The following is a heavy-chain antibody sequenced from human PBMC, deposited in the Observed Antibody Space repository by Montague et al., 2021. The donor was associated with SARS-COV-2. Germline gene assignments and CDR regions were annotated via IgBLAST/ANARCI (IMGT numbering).Heavy chain of an antibody. CDR1: GGSFSGYY. Sequence: SETLSLTCAVYGGSFSGYYWSWIRQPPGKGLEWIGEINHSGSTNYNPSLKSRVTISVDTSKNQFSLKLSSVTAADTAVYYCARGRSYSSWYGVNWFDPWGQGTLVIVSS. D-gene: IGHD6-13*01. V-gene: IGHV4-34*01. CDR2: INHSGST. CDR3: ARGRSYSSWYGVNWFDP. J-gene: IGHJ5*02.